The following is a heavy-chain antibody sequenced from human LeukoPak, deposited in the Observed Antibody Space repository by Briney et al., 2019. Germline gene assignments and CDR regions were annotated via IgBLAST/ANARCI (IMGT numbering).Heavy chain of an antibody. Sequence: EASVKVSCKASGYTFTIYGISWVRQAPGQGLEWMGWISAYSGNTNYAQKLQGRVTMTTDTSTSTAYMELRSLRSDDTAVYYCARVGSGYRVDPWGQGTLVTVSS. V-gene: IGHV1-18*01. CDR2: ISAYSGNT. D-gene: IGHD3-22*01. CDR3: ARVGSGYRVDP. J-gene: IGHJ5*02. CDR1: GYTFTIYG.